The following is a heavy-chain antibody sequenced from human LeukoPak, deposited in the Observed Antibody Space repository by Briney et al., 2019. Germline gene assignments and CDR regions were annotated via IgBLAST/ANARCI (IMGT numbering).Heavy chain of an antibody. CDR1: GFTFSSYG. Sequence: GGSLRLSCAASGFTFSSYGMHWVRQAPGKGLEWVAFIRYDGSNKYYADSVKGRFTISRDNSKNTLYLQMNSLRAEDTAVYYCAKAPTSARGYSFDYWGQGTLVTVSS. J-gene: IGHJ4*02. D-gene: IGHD3-22*01. CDR2: IRYDGSNK. V-gene: IGHV3-30*02. CDR3: AKAPTSARGYSFDY.